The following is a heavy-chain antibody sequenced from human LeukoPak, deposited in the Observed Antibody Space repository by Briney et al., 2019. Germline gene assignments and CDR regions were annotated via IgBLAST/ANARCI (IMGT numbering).Heavy chain of an antibody. CDR1: GGTFSSYA. Sequence: AASVKVSCKASGGTFSSYAISWVRQAPGQGLEWMGRIIPILGIANYAQKFQGRVTITADKSTSTAYMELSSLRSEDTAVYYCARGYYDSSGYWFACWGQGTLVTVSS. V-gene: IGHV1-69*04. CDR2: IIPILGIA. J-gene: IGHJ4*02. CDR3: ARGYYDSSGYWFAC. D-gene: IGHD3-22*01.